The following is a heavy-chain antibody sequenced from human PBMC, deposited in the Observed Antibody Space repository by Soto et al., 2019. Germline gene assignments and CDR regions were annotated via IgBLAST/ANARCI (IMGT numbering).Heavy chain of an antibody. Sequence: QVQLVESGGGEVQPGRSLRLSCAASGFTFSSYAMHWVRQAPGKGLEWVAVISYDGSNKYYADSVKGRFTISRDNSKNTLYLQMNSLRAEDTAVYYCARFKGCSGGSCYPYFDYWGQGTLVTVSS. CDR2: ISYDGSNK. J-gene: IGHJ4*02. D-gene: IGHD2-15*01. CDR1: GFTFSSYA. CDR3: ARFKGCSGGSCYPYFDY. V-gene: IGHV3-30-3*01.